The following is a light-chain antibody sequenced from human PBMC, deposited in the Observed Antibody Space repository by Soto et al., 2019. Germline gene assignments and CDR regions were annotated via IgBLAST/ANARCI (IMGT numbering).Light chain of an antibody. CDR2: GAS. CDR3: QQYGTSPPMYT. J-gene: IGKJ2*01. V-gene: IGKV3-20*01. Sequence: EIVLTQSPGTLSLSPGESATLSCRASQSVSSRYLAWYQQKPGQAPRLLIYGASSRATGIPDRFSGSGSETDFTLSISRLEPADFAVYYCQQYGTSPPMYTFGQGTKLEIK. CDR1: QSVSSRY.